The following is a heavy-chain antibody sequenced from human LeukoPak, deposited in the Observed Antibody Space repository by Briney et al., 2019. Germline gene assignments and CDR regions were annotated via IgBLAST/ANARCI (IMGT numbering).Heavy chain of an antibody. V-gene: IGHV3-23*01. J-gene: IGHJ4*02. CDR1: GFTFSSYA. CDR2: ISGSGSNT. CDR3: AKPLSSWSTDDY. D-gene: IGHD6-13*01. Sequence: GGALRLSCAASGFTFSSYAMSGVRQAPGKGLEWVSAISGSGSNTYYADSVKGRFTISRDNSKNTLYLQMNSLRAEDTAVYYCAKPLSSWSTDDYWGQGTLVTVSS.